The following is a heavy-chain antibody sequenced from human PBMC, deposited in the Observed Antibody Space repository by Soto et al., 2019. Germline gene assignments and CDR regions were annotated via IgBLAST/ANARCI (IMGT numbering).Heavy chain of an antibody. V-gene: IGHV4-30-4*01. D-gene: IGHD3-10*02. J-gene: IGHJ4*02. CDR3: ASDLGVAIPMLD. CDR2: IYYSGST. Sequence: QVQLQESGPGLVKPSQTLSLTCTVSGGSISSGDYYWSWIRQPPGKGLEWIGYIYYSGSTYYNPSLKSRVAMSVHTSKNQFSLKLSSVTAADTAVYYCASDLGVAIPMLDWGQGTLVTVSS. CDR1: GGSISSGDYY.